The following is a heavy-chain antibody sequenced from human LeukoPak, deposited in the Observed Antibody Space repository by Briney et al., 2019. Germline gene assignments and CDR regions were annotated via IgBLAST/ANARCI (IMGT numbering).Heavy chain of an antibody. Sequence: ASVKVSCKASGYTFTTSYIHWVRQAPGQGLEWMGIINPSGDSTRYAQKFQGRVTMTRDTSTSTVYMELSSLKSEDTAVYYCARDQRSLDDWGQGTLVTVSP. CDR3: ARDQRSLDD. J-gene: IGHJ4*02. V-gene: IGHV1-46*01. CDR1: GYTFTTSY. CDR2: INPSGDST.